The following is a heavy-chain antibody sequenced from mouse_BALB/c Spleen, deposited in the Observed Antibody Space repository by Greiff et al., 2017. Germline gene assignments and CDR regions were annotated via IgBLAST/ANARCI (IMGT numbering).Heavy chain of an antibody. CDR2: IYPGSGST. CDR1: GYTFTSYW. CDR3: ARGGAY. V-gene: IGHV1S22*01. Sequence: LQQPGSELVRPGASVKLSCKASGYTFTSYWMHWVKQRPGQGLEWIGNIYPGSGSTNYDEKFKSKATLTVDTSSSTAYMQLSSLTSEDSAGYYCARGGAYWGEGTLVTVSA. J-gene: IGHJ3*01.